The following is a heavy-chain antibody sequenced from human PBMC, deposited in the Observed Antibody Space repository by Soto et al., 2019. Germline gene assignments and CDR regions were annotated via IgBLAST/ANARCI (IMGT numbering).Heavy chain of an antibody. CDR3: ARVHIPVSGYYYGMDV. J-gene: IGHJ6*02. CDR2: INPNSGGT. Sequence: GASVKASCEASGYTFTGYYMHWVRQAPGQGLEWMGWINPNSGGTNYAQKFQGWVTMTRDTSISTAYMELSRLRSDDTAVYYCARVHIPVSGYYYGMDVWRQGTTVTVSS. V-gene: IGHV1-2*04. CDR1: GYTFTGYY. D-gene: IGHD1-20*01.